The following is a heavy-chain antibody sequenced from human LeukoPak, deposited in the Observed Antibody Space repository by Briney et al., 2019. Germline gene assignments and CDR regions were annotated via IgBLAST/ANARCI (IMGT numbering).Heavy chain of an antibody. D-gene: IGHD4/OR15-4a*01. J-gene: IGHJ4*02. CDR1: GGSFSGYY. Sequence: SETLSLTCAVYGGSFSGYYWSWIRQPPGKGLEWIGSIYYTGSTNYNPSLKSRVTISVDTSKTQFSLKLSSVTAADTAVYYCASGAYFDYWGQGTLVTVSS. CDR3: ASGAYFDY. V-gene: IGHV4-59*01. CDR2: IYYTGST.